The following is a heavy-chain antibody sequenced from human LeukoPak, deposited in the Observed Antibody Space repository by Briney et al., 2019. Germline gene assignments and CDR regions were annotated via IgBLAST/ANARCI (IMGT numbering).Heavy chain of an antibody. CDR2: IKQDGSQK. CDR3: ASDRSRTTVENSNWFDP. Sequence: GGSLRLSCVASGFTFSSYWMSWVRQAPGKGLEWVANIKQDGSQKYYVDSVKGRFTIPRDNAENALYLQMNSLRAEDTAVYYCASDRSRTTVENSNWFDPWGQGTLVTVSS. D-gene: IGHD4-23*01. J-gene: IGHJ5*02. V-gene: IGHV3-7*04. CDR1: GFTFSSYW.